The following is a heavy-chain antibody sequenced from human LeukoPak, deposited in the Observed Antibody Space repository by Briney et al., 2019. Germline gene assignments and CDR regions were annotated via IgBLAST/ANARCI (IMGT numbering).Heavy chain of an antibody. J-gene: IGHJ4*02. CDR2: IYSGGST. V-gene: IGHV3-53*05. CDR3: AKDMINSSSWSFDY. CDR1: GFTIISTY. Sequence: GGSLRLSCAASGFTIISTYLSWVRQAPGKGLEWVSVIYSGGSTYYADSVKGRFTISRDNAKNSLYLRMNSLRAEDTALYYCAKDMINSSSWSFDYWGQGRLVTVSS. D-gene: IGHD6-13*01.